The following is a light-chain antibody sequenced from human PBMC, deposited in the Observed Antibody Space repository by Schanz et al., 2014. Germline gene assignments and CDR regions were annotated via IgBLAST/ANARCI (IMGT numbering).Light chain of an antibody. V-gene: IGKV3D-20*02. CDR1: QSVSSSY. CDR2: DAS. Sequence: EIVLTQSPGTLSLSPGERATLSCRASQSVSSSYLAWYQQKPGQAPRLLIYDASGRATGIPARFSGSGSGTDFTLTISSLEPEDFAVYYCQQRSDWPGTFGQGTKVEIK. CDR3: QQRSDWPGT. J-gene: IGKJ1*01.